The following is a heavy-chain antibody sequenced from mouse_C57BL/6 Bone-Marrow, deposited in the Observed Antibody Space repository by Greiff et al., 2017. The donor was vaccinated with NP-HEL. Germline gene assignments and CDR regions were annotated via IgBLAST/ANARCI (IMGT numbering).Heavy chain of an antibody. CDR2: ISRGSSTI. D-gene: IGHD1-1*01. CDR1: GFTFSDYG. J-gene: IGHJ3*01. Sequence: EVLLVESGGGLVKPGASLKLSCAASGFTFSDYGMHWVRQAPEKGLEWVAYISRGSSTIYYADTVKGRFTISRDNAKNTLFLQKTSLRSEDTAKYYGARDYYGSQFAYWGQGTLVTVSA. V-gene: IGHV5-17*01. CDR3: ARDYYGSQFAY.